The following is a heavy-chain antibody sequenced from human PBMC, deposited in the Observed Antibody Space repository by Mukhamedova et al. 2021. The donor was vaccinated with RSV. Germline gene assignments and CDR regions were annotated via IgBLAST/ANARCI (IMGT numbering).Heavy chain of an antibody. V-gene: IGHV3-30*04. J-gene: IGHJ4*02. CDR3: ARAGAYYDYVWGSFDY. CDR2: ISYDGSNK. D-gene: IGHD3-16*01. Sequence: GKGLEWVAVISYDGSNKYYADSVKGRFTISRDNSKNTLYLQMNSLRAEDTAVYYCARAGAYYDYVWGSFDYWGQGTLFTVSS.